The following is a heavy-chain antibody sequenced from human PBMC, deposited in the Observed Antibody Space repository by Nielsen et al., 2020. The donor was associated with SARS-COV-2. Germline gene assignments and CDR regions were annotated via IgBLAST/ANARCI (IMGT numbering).Heavy chain of an antibody. V-gene: IGHV1-2*06. D-gene: IGHD3-22*01. CDR1: VYTFTGYY. J-gene: IGHJ3*02. Sequence: ASVKVSCKASVYTFTGYYMHWVRQAPGQGLEWMGRINPNSGGTNYAQKFQGRVTMTRDTSISTAYMELSRLRSDDTAVYYCASDLDSGYYYLGAFDIWGQGTMVTVSS. CDR3: ASDLDSGYYYLGAFDI. CDR2: INPNSGGT.